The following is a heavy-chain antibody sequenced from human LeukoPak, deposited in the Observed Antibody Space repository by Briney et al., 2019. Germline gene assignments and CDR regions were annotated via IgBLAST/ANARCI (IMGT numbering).Heavy chain of an antibody. CDR1: GGSFSGYY. J-gene: IGHJ2*01. Sequence: SETLSLTCAVYGGSFSGYYWSWMRQPPGKGLEGIGEINHSGSTNYNPSLERRVTISVDKFKNQFSLKLSSVTAADTACDYGAGGSSVRSSCHCEDIVVVVAAPDFDLWGRGTLVTVSS. D-gene: IGHD2-15*01. CDR3: AGGSSVRSSCHCEDIVVVVAAPDFDL. V-gene: IGHV4-34*01. CDR2: INHSGST.